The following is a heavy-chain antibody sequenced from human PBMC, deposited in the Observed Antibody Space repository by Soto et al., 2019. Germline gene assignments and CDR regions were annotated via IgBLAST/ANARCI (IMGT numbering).Heavy chain of an antibody. D-gene: IGHD2-8*01. Sequence: GGSLRLSCTAAGFLFTDYYMSWIRQPPGKGLEWLAYIDGSSDYTNSADSVKGRFTISRDNAKNSVFLQMNNLRADDTAVYYCARDLRFSSTNYFDFWGRGTLVTVSS. CDR2: IDGSSDYT. J-gene: IGHJ4*02. CDR1: GFLFTDYY. V-gene: IGHV3-11*06. CDR3: ARDLRFSSTNYFDF.